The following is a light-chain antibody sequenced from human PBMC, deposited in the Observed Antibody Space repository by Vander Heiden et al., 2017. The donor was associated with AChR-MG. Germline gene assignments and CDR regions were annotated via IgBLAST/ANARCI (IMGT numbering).Light chain of an antibody. CDR1: QSVSSY. Sequence: EIVLTQSPATLSLSPGERATLSCRASQSVSSYLAWYQQKPGQAPRLLIYYASNRATGIPARFSGSGSGTDFTLTISSLEPEDVAVDYCRQRCNWRLTFGAGTKVEIK. CDR2: YAS. V-gene: IGKV3-11*01. J-gene: IGKJ4*01. CDR3: RQRCNWRLT.